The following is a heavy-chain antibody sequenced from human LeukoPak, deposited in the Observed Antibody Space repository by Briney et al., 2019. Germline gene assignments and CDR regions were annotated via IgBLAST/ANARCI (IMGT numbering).Heavy chain of an antibody. CDR3: ARSPYNYGYFAPVPYYFDY. CDR2: IFYTGNT. CDR1: GGSISTSIYY. D-gene: IGHD5-18*01. Sequence: SGTLSLTCSVSGGSISTSIYYWGLIRQPPGKGLEWIGSIFYTGNTYYNPSLKSRVTISVDTSKNQFSLKLTSVTAADTAVYYCARSPYNYGYFAPVPYYFDYWGQGTLVTVSS. V-gene: IGHV4-39*07. J-gene: IGHJ4*02.